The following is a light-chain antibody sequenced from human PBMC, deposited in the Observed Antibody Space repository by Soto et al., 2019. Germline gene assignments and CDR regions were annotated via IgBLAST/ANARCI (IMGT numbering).Light chain of an antibody. CDR3: SSYTTSSTYV. Sequence: SVLTQPRSVSGSPGQSVTISCTGTSSDVGGYNYVSWYQQHPGKAPKLMIYEVNNRPSGVSNRFSGSKSGNTASLTISGLQAEDEADYYCSSYTTSSTYVFGTGTKVTVL. J-gene: IGLJ1*01. CDR1: SSDVGGYNY. V-gene: IGLV2-14*01. CDR2: EVN.